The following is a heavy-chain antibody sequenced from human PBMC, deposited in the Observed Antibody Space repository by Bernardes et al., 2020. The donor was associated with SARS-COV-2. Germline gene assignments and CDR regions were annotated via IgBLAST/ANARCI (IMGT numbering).Heavy chain of an antibody. CDR3: ARLKVLRHLDWSLSWLEFNFLS. CDR1: GGSISSDY. V-gene: IGHV4-4*07. Sequence: SETLSLTCTVSGGSISSDYWSWIRQPAGKGLEWIGRIYSTGTTNYNPSLKSRVTMSVDTSKNQFSLKVTSVTAADTAVYFCARLKVLRHLDWSLSWLEFNFLSWGQGTLVTVSS. J-gene: IGHJ4*02. D-gene: IGHD3-9*01. CDR2: IYSTGTT.